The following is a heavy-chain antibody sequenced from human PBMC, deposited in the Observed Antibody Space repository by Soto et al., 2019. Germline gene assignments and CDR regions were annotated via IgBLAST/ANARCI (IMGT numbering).Heavy chain of an antibody. CDR2: INPNSGGT. D-gene: IGHD3-10*01. CDR1: GYTFTGYY. V-gene: IGHV1-2*02. CDR3: AKLVHGSGSYYGKNNFDY. J-gene: IGHJ4*02. Sequence: ASVKVSCKASGYTFTGYYMHWVRQAPGQGLEWMGWINPNSGGTNYAQKFQGRVTMTRDTSISTAYMELSRLRSDDTAVYYCAKLVHGSGSYYGKNNFDYWGQGTLVTVSS.